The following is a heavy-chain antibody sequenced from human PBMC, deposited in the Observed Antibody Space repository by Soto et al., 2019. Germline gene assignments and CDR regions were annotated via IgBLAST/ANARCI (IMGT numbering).Heavy chain of an antibody. CDR3: ARELRYPVSFDY. V-gene: IGHV1-69*13. D-gene: IGHD1-20*01. CDR2: IIPIFGKA. Sequence: PVKVSCKASGGIFSSYAISWVRQDPGQGLEWMGGIIPIFGKANYAQKFQGRVTITADESTSTAYMELSSLRSEDTAVYYCARELRYPVSFDYWGQGTLVTVSS. J-gene: IGHJ4*02. CDR1: GGIFSSYA.